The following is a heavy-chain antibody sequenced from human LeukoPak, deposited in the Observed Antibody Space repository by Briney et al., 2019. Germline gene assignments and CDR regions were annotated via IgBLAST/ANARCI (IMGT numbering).Heavy chain of an antibody. D-gene: IGHD2-15*01. CDR3: AKPQDIVVVVAASFGY. CDR2: ISYDGSNK. V-gene: IGHV3-30*18. Sequence: QPGGSLRLSCAASGFTFSSYGMHWVRQAPGKGLEWVAVISYDGSNKYYADSVKGRFTISRDNSKNTLYLQMNSLRAEDTAVYYCAKPQDIVVVVAASFGYWGQGTLVTVSS. CDR1: GFTFSSYG. J-gene: IGHJ4*02.